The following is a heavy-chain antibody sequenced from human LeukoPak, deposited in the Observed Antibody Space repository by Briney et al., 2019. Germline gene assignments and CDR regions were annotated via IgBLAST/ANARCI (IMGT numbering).Heavy chain of an antibody. V-gene: IGHV1-46*01. CDR1: GYTFTSYY. CDR3: ARDGGRGARPYYFDY. Sequence: ASVKVSCKASGYTFTSYYMHWVRQAPGQGLEWMGIINPSGGSTSYAQKFQGRVTMTRDTSTSTVYMELSSLRSEDTAVYYCARDGGRGARPYYFDYWGQGTLVTVSS. D-gene: IGHD3-10*01. J-gene: IGHJ4*02. CDR2: INPSGGST.